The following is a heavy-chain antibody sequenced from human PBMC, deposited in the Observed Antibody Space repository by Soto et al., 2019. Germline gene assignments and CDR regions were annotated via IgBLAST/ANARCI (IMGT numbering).Heavy chain of an antibody. CDR3: ARVSVVQSLDY. D-gene: IGHD3-22*01. CDR1: GGSVTSDNFY. J-gene: IGHJ4*02. Sequence: PSETLSLTCTVSGGSVTSDNFYWSWVRQPPGKGLEYIGYVSHSGSTHYNPSLESRVTISIGTSQNQFSLELRSVTAADTAVYYCARVSVVQSLDYWGQGTLVTVSS. CDR2: VSHSGST. V-gene: IGHV4-61*01.